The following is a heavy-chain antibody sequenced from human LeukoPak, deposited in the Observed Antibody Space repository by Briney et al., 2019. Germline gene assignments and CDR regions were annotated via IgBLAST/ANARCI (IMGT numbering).Heavy chain of an antibody. Sequence: GASVKVSCKASGYTFSTYPMNWVRQAPGQGLEWMGWINTNTGSPTYAQGLTGRFVFSLDTSVSTAFLQINSLKAEDTAVYYCARSNNDGDYLGVGFDYWGQGTLVTVSS. V-gene: IGHV7-4-1*02. D-gene: IGHD4-17*01. CDR1: GYTFSTYP. CDR2: INTNTGSP. J-gene: IGHJ4*02. CDR3: ARSNNDGDYLGVGFDY.